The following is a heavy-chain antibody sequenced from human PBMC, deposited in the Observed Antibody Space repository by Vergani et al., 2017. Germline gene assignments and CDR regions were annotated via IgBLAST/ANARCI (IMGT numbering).Heavy chain of an antibody. CDR3: ARDRGDWKYSRYFYNYYMDV. V-gene: IGHV3-30-3*01. CDR2: ISYDGTNK. CDR1: GFTFGDHG. J-gene: IGHJ6*03. Sequence: QVQLVESGGGVVQPGRSLRLSCAASGFTFGDHGIHWVRRAPGKGLEWVALISYDGTNKYYTNSVRGRFTISRDNSKSTLFLQMNSLRVEDMAVYYCARDRGDWKYSRYFYNYYMDVWGKGTTGTVSS. D-gene: IGHD1-7*01.